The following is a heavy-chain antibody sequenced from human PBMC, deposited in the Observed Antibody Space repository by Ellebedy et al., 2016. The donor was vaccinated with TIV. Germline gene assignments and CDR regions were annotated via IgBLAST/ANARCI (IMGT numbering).Heavy chain of an antibody. D-gene: IGHD3-10*01. CDR2: FYSSGRT. Sequence: MPSETLSLTCTVSGGSISSYYWSWIRQPAGKGLEWIGRFYSSGRTDYNPSLKSRVTLSVETSKNQFSLKLSSVTAADTAVYYCARDSGSEYVIFDAWGQGSLVTVSS. CDR1: GGSISSYY. CDR3: ARDSGSEYVIFDA. J-gene: IGHJ4*02. V-gene: IGHV4-4*07.